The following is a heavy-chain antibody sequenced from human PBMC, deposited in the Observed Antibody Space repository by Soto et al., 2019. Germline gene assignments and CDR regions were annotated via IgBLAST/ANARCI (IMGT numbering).Heavy chain of an antibody. J-gene: IGHJ6*03. CDR3: SRDDVYCSGGSCYGVPMEV. V-gene: IGHV3-66*01. Sequence: EVQLVESGGDLVQPGGSLRLSCAASGFTVSSPYMNWVRQAPGTGLERVSPIQSGGSTFYADSVKGRFTISRDNSKNTLFLQMNSRRVEDTAVYYCSRDDVYCSGGSCYGVPMEVWGRGTTVSVSS. CDR2: IQSGGST. CDR1: GFTVSSPY. D-gene: IGHD2-15*01.